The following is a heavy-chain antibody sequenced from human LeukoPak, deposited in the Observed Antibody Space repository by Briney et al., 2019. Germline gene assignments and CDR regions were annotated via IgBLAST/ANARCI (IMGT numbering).Heavy chain of an antibody. CDR3: ARVLRYCSGGNCYSGGLGYMDV. D-gene: IGHD2-15*01. CDR1: GFTFSTYW. J-gene: IGHJ6*03. Sequence: GGSLRLSCAASGFTFSTYWMNWVRQAPGKGLEWVANIKQDGSEKYYVDSVKGRFTISRDNAKNSLFLQMNSLRAEDTAVYYCARVLRYCSGGNCYSGGLGYMDVWGKGTTVTISS. CDR2: IKQDGSEK. V-gene: IGHV3-7*03.